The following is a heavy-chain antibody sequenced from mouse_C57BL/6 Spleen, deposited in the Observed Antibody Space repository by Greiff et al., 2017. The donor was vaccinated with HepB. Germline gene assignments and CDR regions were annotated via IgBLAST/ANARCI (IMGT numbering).Heavy chain of an antibody. Sequence: DVQLVESGGGLVKPGGSLKLSCAASGFTFSSYAMSWVRQTPEKRLEWVATISDGGSYTYYPDNVKGRFTISRDNAKNNLYLQMSHLKSEDTAMYYCASSIYYGNYYAMDYWGQGTSVTVSS. J-gene: IGHJ4*01. CDR2: ISDGGSYT. CDR1: GFTFSSYA. D-gene: IGHD2-1*01. CDR3: ASSIYYGNYYAMDY. V-gene: IGHV5-4*01.